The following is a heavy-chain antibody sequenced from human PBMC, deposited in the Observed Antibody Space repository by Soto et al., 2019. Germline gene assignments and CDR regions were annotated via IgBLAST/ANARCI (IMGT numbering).Heavy chain of an antibody. CDR1: GGTFSSYT. CDR2: IIPILGIA. CDR3: ARDYLTYSYGGWFDP. D-gene: IGHD5-18*01. V-gene: IGHV1-69*08. Sequence: QVQLVQSGAEVKKPGSSVKVSCKASGGTFSSYTIIWVRQAPGQGLEWMGRIIPILGIANYAQKFQGRVTITADKSTSTAYMELSSLRSEDTAVYYCARDYLTYSYGGWFDPWGQGTLVTVSS. J-gene: IGHJ5*02.